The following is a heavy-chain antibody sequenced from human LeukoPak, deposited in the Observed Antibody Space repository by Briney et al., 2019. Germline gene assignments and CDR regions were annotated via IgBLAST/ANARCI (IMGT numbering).Heavy chain of an antibody. CDR1: GGTFSSYA. CDR3: ARALYDSSGYYRPIGYSDY. CDR2: IVPIFGTA. J-gene: IGHJ4*02. V-gene: IGHV1-69*05. D-gene: IGHD3-22*01. Sequence: SVKVSSEASGGTFSSYAISWVRQAPGQGLEWMGGIVPIFGTANYAQKFQGRVTMTTDTSTSTAYMELRSLRSDDTAVYYCARALYDSSGYYRPIGYSDYWGQGTLVTVSS.